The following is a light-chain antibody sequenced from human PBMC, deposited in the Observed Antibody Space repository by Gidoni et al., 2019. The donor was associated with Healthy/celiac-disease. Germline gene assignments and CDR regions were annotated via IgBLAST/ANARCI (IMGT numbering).Light chain of an antibody. V-gene: IGKV1-39*01. CDR1: QSISSS. CDR3: QQSYSTPRLT. CDR2: DAS. Sequence: DIQLTQSPSSLSSSVGDRFTITCRASQSISSSLNLYQQKPGKAPKLLIYDASSLQSGVPSRLSGSGSGTDFTITISSLQPEDFATYYCQQSYSTPRLTFGGGTKVEIK. J-gene: IGKJ4*01.